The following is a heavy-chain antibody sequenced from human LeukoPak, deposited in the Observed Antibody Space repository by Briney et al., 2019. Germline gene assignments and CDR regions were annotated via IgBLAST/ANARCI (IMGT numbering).Heavy chain of an antibody. CDR1: GYTFTSYG. Sequence: GASVKVSCKASGYTFTSYGISWVRQAPGQGLEWMGWISAYNGNTNYAQKLQGRVTMTTDTSTSTAYMELRSLRSDDTAVYYCARFDGSGSYCKYQSYFDYWGQGTLVTVSS. J-gene: IGHJ4*02. V-gene: IGHV1-18*04. D-gene: IGHD3-10*01. CDR2: ISAYNGNT. CDR3: ARFDGSGSYCKYQSYFDY.